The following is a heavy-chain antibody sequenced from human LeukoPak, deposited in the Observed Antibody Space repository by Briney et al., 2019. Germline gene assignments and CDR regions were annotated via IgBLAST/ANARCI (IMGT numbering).Heavy chain of an antibody. CDR1: GGSFSGYY. J-gene: IGHJ4*02. V-gene: IGHV4-34*01. CDR3: ARGSPIAVDY. Sequence: KPSETLSLTCAVYGGSFSGYYWSWIRQPPGKGLEWIGEINHSGSTNYNPSLKSRVTISVDTSKNQFSLKLSSVTAADTAVYYCARGSPIAVDYWGQGTLVTVSS. D-gene: IGHD6-19*01. CDR2: INHSGST.